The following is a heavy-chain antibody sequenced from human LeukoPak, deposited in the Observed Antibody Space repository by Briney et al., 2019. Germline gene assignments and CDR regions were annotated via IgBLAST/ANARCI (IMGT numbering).Heavy chain of an antibody. CDR2: SGTVGDT. J-gene: IGHJ4*02. V-gene: IGHV3-13*04. CDR1: GFTSSAYD. D-gene: IGHD2-2*01. Sequence: GGSLRLSCAASGFTSSAYDMHWVRQITGGGLEWVSTSGTVGDTFYSDSVKGRFTISRENAKNSVHLQMNGLRVEDSAIYFCVRAAMPYIINGRRFDYWGQGTLVTVSS. CDR3: VRAAMPYIINGRRFDY.